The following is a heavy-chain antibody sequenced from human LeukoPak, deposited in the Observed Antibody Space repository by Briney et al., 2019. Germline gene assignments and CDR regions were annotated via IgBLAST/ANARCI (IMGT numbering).Heavy chain of an antibody. J-gene: IGHJ4*02. Sequence: PGGSLRLSCAASGFTFSSYAMRWVRQAPGKGLEWVSGISGSGDSTYYADSVKGRFTISRDNSKNTLYLQMNSLRAEDTAVYYCAKHGDYFGIYFDFWGQGTLVTVSS. CDR3: AKHGDYFGIYFDF. V-gene: IGHV3-23*01. CDR1: GFTFSSYA. CDR2: ISGSGDST. D-gene: IGHD4-17*01.